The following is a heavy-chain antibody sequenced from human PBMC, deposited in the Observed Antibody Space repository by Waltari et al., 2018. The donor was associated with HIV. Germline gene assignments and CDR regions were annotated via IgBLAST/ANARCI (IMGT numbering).Heavy chain of an antibody. D-gene: IGHD2-15*01. J-gene: IGHJ2*01. CDR1: GGSSPNTD. V-gene: IGHV1-69*01. CDR2: IIPVFGTT. CDR3: ARMATVVDWYFDL. Sequence: QVQLVQLRAAVKKPGSSAKDASKASGGSSPNTDITWVRPAPGQGLEWMGGIIPVFGTTNYAQKFQGRLTIIADESTSTGYMELSSLRSEDTAVYYCARMATVVDWYFDLWGRGTLVTVSS.